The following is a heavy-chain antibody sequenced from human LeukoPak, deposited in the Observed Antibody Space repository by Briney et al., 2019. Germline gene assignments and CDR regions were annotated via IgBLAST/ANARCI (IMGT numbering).Heavy chain of an antibody. J-gene: IGHJ3*02. CDR3: ATPYCSSISCLDVFNM. V-gene: IGHV4-31*03. CDR1: VVSVSDGLYY. D-gene: IGHD2-2*01. CDR2: KYYSGSA. Sequence: PPQTLSLTCNVSVVSVSDGLYYWTWIRQHPGKGLEWIGYKYYSGSAKYNPSLKSRLTISIDTSKNQFSLQLTSVTAADTATYYCATPYCSSISCLDVFNMWGEGTRVTVSS.